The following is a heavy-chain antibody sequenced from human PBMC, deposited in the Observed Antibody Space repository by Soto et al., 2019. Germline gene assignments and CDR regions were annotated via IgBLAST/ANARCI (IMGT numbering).Heavy chain of an antibody. CDR2: INAGNGNT. D-gene: IGHD3-22*01. J-gene: IGHJ4*02. CDR3: ARGGEMKYYDSSGYPRYYFDY. Sequence: GASVKVSCKASGYTFTSYAMHWVRQAPGQRLEWMGWINAGNGNTKYSQKFQGRVTITRDTSASTAYMELNSLRAEDTAVYYCARGGEMKYYDSSGYPRYYFDYWGQGTLVTVSS. V-gene: IGHV1-3*01. CDR1: GYTFTSYA.